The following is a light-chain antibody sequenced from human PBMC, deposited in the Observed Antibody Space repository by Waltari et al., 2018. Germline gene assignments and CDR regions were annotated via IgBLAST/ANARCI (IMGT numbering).Light chain of an antibody. J-gene: IGKJ3*01. CDR3: QQYYSYPPT. CDR2: AAS. V-gene: IGKV1-16*01. CDR1: QGVGHY. Sequence: DVQMTQSPSSLSASVGDRVPITCRASQGVGHYLAWLRQKSGKAPESLIYAASTLQPGGPSTISGSGSGTHFTLTISSLQPEDLGTYYCQQYYSYPPTFGPGTKV.